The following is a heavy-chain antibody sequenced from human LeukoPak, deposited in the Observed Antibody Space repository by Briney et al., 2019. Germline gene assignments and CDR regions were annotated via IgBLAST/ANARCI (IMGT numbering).Heavy chain of an antibody. CDR3: ANTKIAAAGYFDY. CDR2: LYTGGTT. CDR1: GFTVSSNY. J-gene: IGHJ4*02. D-gene: IGHD6-13*01. Sequence: GGSLRLSCTASGFTVSSNYMTWVRQAPGKGLEWVSVLYTGGTTYYADSVKGRFTISRDNSKNTLYLQMNSLRAEDTAVYYCANTKIAAAGYFDYWGQGTLVTVSS. V-gene: IGHV3-53*01.